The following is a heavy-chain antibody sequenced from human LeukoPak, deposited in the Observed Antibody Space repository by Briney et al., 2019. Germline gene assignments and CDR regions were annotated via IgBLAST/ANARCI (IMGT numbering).Heavy chain of an antibody. CDR2: LSASGGTT. Sequence: GRSLRLSCAASGFSFSSYAMTWVRQAPGKELEWVSALSASGGTTYYADSVKGRFTTSRDNSKNTLYLHMDSLRAEDTAVYNCAKLPREYCSSTSCPNWFDTWGQGTLVTVSS. CDR3: AKLPREYCSSTSCPNWFDT. D-gene: IGHD2-2*01. V-gene: IGHV3-23*01. CDR1: GFSFSSYA. J-gene: IGHJ5*02.